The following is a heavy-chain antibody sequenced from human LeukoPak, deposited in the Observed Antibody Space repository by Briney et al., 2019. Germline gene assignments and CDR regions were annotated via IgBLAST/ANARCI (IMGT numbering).Heavy chain of an antibody. J-gene: IGHJ4*02. CDR3: GSPRRGY. CDR2: INQDGREK. CDR1: GFTVSSNY. Sequence: GGSLRLSCAASGFTVSSNYMSWVRQAPGKGLEWVANINQDGREKYYVDSVKGRFTISRDNAKNSLYLQMNSLRAEDTAVYFCGSPRRGYWGQGTLVTVSS. V-gene: IGHV3-7*01.